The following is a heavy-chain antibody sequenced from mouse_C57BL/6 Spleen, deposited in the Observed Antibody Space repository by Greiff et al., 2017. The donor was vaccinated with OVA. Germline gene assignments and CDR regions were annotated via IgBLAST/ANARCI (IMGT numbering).Heavy chain of an antibody. CDR3: TAVYYYGSSYAWFAY. V-gene: IGHV1-5*01. D-gene: IGHD1-1*01. CDR2: IYPGNSDT. Sequence: EVQLQQSGAVLARPGASVKMSCKTSGYTFTSYGMHWVKQRPGQGLEWIGAIYPGNSDTNYNQKFKGKAKLTAVTSASTAYMELSSLTNEDSAVYYSTAVYYYGSSYAWFAYWGQGTLVTVSA. CDR1: GYTFTSYG. J-gene: IGHJ3*01.